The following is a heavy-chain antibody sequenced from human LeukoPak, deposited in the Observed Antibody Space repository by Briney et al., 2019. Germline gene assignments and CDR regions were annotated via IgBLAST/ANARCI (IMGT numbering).Heavy chain of an antibody. CDR1: GGSVSDYY. CDR3: TRVPRGAAAIN. D-gene: IGHD6-13*01. Sequence: SETLSLTCTISGGSVSDYYWSWIRQSPGKGLEWIGYIYYTGSTSYNPSLKSRVTISADTSKNQFSLKLSSVTAADTAVYYCTRVPRGAAAINWGQGTLVTVSS. CDR2: IYYTGST. V-gene: IGHV4-59*02. J-gene: IGHJ4*02.